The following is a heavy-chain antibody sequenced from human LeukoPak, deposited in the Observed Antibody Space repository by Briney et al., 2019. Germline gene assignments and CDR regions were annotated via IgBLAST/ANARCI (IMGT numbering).Heavy chain of an antibody. V-gene: IGHV3-21*01. CDR1: GFTFSSYS. CDR2: ISSSSSYI. J-gene: IGHJ6*02. CDR3: ARDRMDYYDSSGYTYYYGMDV. Sequence: GGSLRLSCAASGFTFSSYSMNWVRQAPGKGLEWVSSISSSSSYIYYADSVKGRFTISRDNAKNSLYLQMSSLRAEDTAVYYCARDRMDYYDSSGYTYYYGMDVWGQGITVTVSS. D-gene: IGHD3-22*01.